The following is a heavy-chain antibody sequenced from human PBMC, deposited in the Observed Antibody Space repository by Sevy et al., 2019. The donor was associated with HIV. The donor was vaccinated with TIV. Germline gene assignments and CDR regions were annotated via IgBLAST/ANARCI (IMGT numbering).Heavy chain of an antibody. D-gene: IGHD1-26*01. V-gene: IGHV3-30-3*01. CDR2: ISYGGTET. CDR1: GFAFSTHA. J-gene: IGHJ4*01. CDR3: ARDGGYSIKWYPLY. Sequence: GGSLRLSCAASGFAFSTHAMHWVRQAPGKGLEWVAVISYGGTETFYAASVEGRFTMSRDNSKNMLSLQINSLKPEDTAVYYCARDGGYSIKWYPLYWGHGTLVTVSS.